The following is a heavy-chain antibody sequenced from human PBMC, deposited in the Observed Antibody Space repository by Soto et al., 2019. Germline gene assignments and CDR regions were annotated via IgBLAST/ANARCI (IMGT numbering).Heavy chain of an antibody. V-gene: IGHV1-18*01. D-gene: IGHD2-2*01. CDR3: ARDKDPDYCSSTSCYAVTAFDI. J-gene: IGHJ3*02. CDR1: GYTFTSYG. Sequence: GASVKVSCKASGYTFTSYGISWVRQAPGQGLEWMGWISAYNGNTNYAQKLQGRVTMTTDTSTSTAYMELRSLRSDDTAVYYCARDKDPDYCSSTSCYAVTAFDIWGQGTMVTVSS. CDR2: ISAYNGNT.